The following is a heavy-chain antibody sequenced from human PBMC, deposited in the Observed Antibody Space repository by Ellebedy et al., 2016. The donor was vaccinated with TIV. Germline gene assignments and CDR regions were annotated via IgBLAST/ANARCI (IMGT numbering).Heavy chain of an antibody. V-gene: IGHV3-33*01. D-gene: IGHD6-19*01. CDR3: ARDRDSSGWYGIDY. J-gene: IGHJ4*02. Sequence: GESLKISCAASGFTFSSYGMHWVRQAPGKGLEWVAVIWYDGSNKYYADSVKGRFTISRDNSKNTLYLQMNSLRAEDTAVYYCARDRDSSGWYGIDYWGQGTLVTVSS. CDR2: IWYDGSNK. CDR1: GFTFSSYG.